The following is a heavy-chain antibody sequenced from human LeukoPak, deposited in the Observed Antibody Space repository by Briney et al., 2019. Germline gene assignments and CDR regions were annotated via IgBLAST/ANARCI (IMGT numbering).Heavy chain of an antibody. J-gene: IGHJ4*02. CDR1: GFTFSSNA. D-gene: IGHD3-22*01. CDR2: ITFSGSST. V-gene: IGHV3-23*01. CDR3: AKEVTMIVVVTDLDY. Sequence: GGSLRLSCVASGFTFSSNAMSWVRQAPGMGPDWVSSITFSGSSTDYADSVKGRFTISRDNSKNTLYLQMNSLRAEDTAVYYCAKEVTMIVVVTDLDYWGQGTLVTVSS.